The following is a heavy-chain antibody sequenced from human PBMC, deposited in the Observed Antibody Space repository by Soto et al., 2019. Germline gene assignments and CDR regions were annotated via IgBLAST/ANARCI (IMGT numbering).Heavy chain of an antibody. V-gene: IGHV5-51*01. CDR1: GYSFTSYW. J-gene: IGHJ5*02. D-gene: IGHD2-2*01. CDR3: ARGGGVPAAIWYNWFDP. Sequence: GESLKISCKGSGYSFTSYWIGWVRQMPGKGLEWMGIIYPGDSNTRYSPSFQGQVTISADKSISTAYLQWSSLKASDTAIYYCARGGGVPAAIWYNWFDPWGQGTLVTVSS. CDR2: IYPGDSNT.